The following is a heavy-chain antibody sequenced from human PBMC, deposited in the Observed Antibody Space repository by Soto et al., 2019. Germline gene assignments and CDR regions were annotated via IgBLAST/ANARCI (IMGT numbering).Heavy chain of an antibody. V-gene: IGHV3-30-3*01. CDR1: GFTFSSYA. CDR2: ISYDGSNK. CDR3: ARDLWQQWLVGHYYYYGMDV. J-gene: IGHJ6*02. Sequence: GGSLRLSCAASGFTFSSYAMHWVRQAPGKGLEWVAVISYDGSNKYYADSVKGRFTISRDNSKNTLYLQMNSLRAEDTAVYYCARDLWQQWLVGHYYYYGMDVWGQGTTVTVSS. D-gene: IGHD6-19*01.